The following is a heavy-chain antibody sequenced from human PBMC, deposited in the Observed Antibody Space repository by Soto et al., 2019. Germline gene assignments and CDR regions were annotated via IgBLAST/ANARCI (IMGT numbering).Heavy chain of an antibody. CDR3: AREIPTFGVAAWFDP. D-gene: IGHD3-16*01. CDR1: GGSISSYY. Sequence: PSETLSLTCTVSGGSISSYYWSWIRQPPGKGLEWIGYIYYSGSTNYNPSLKSRVTISVDTSKNQFSLKLSSVTAADTAVCYCAREIPTFGVAAWFDPWGQGTLVTVSS. V-gene: IGHV4-59*01. CDR2: IYYSGST. J-gene: IGHJ5*02.